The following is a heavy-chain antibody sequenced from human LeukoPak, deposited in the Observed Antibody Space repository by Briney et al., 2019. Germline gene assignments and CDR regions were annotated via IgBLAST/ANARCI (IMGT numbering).Heavy chain of an antibody. J-gene: IGHJ5*02. D-gene: IGHD6-19*01. CDR1: GGSFSGYY. CDR2: INHSGST. V-gene: IGHV4-34*01. CDR3: ASSWFAVGGTETNWFDP. Sequence: SETLSLTCAVYGGSFSGYYWSWIRQPPGKGLEWIGEINHSGSTNYNPSLKSRVTISVDTSKNRFSLKLSSVTAADTALYHCASSWFAVGGTETNWFDPWGQGTLVTVSS.